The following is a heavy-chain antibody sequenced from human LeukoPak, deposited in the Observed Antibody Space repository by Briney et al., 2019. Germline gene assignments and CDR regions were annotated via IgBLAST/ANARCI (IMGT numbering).Heavy chain of an antibody. CDR3: ARVSSEPHAEYFQH. J-gene: IGHJ1*01. CDR2: IYTSGST. Sequence: SSETLSLTCTVSGGSISSYYWSWIRQPAGKGLEWIGRIYTSGSTNYNPSLKSRVTMSVDTSENQFSLKLSSVTAADTAVYYCARVSSEPHAEYFQHWARAPWSPSPQ. D-gene: IGHD6-19*01. CDR1: GGSISSYY. V-gene: IGHV4-4*07.